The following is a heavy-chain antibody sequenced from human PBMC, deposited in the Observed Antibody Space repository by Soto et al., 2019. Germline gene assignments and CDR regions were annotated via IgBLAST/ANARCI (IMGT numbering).Heavy chain of an antibody. D-gene: IGHD6-13*01. J-gene: IGHJ4*02. V-gene: IGHV3-33*01. CDR1: GFTFSSYG. CDR2: IWYDGSNK. Sequence: QVQLVESGGGVVQPGRSLRLSCAASGFTFSSYGMHWVRQAPGKRLEWVAVIWYDGSNKYYADSVKGRFTISRDNSKNTLYLQMNSLRAEDTAVYFCARLSSSWYGRIAYWGQGTLVTVSS. CDR3: ARLSSSWYGRIAY.